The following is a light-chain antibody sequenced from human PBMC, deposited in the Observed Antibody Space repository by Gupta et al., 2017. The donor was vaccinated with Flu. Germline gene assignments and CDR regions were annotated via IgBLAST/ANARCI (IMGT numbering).Light chain of an antibody. CDR1: QRVSSY. CDR3: QQTYSNFRT. V-gene: IGKV1-39*01. Sequence: DIQMTQSPSSLFASVGDRVTITCRASQRVSSYLNWYQQKPGKAPNLLIYAARTLQSGVPSRYRGNGSVTDFALTISSLQPEDFATYYCQQTYSNFRTFGQGTKVEIK. CDR2: AAR. J-gene: IGKJ1*01.